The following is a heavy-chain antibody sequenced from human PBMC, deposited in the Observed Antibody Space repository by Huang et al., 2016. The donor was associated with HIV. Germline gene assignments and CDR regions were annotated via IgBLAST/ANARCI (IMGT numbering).Heavy chain of an antibody. CDR3: ATKTAAMDI. V-gene: IGHV3-7*01. J-gene: IGHJ6*02. CDR2: IKQDEREK. D-gene: IGHD1-7*01. CDR1: TFRFGAYW. Sequence: VESGGRLVQPGGSIRLSCVGSTFRFGAYWMSWVRQSPGKGVEWVANIKQDEREKYYVDSVKGRFNISRDNAKKVLFLEMNNVRVEDTATYYCATKTAAMDIWGQGTTVTVS.